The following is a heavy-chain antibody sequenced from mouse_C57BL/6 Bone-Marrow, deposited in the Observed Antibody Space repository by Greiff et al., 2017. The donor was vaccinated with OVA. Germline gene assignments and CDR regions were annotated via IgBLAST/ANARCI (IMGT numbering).Heavy chain of an antibody. Sequence: VQLQQSGPELVKPGASVKIPCKASGYTFTDYNMDWVKQSHGKSLEWIGDINPNNGGTIYNQKFKGKATLTVDKSSSTAYMELRSLTSEDTAVYYCARSGYSNPYYAMDYWGQGTSVTVSS. CDR2: INPNNGGT. V-gene: IGHV1-18*01. J-gene: IGHJ4*01. CDR1: GYTFTDYN. CDR3: ARSGYSNPYYAMDY. D-gene: IGHD2-5*01.